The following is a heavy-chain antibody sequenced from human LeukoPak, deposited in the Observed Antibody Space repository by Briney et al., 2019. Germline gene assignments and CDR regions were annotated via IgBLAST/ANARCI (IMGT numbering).Heavy chain of an antibody. CDR3: ARGPYCSRTSCYFDY. CDR2: INPNSGGT. CDR1: GYTFTAYY. J-gene: IGHJ4*02. Sequence: ASVKVSCKASGYTFTAYYMYWVRQAPGQGLEWMGWINPNSGGTNYAQKFQGRGTMTRDTSISTAYMELSRLRSDDTAVYYCARGPYCSRTSCYFDYWGQGTLVTVSS. D-gene: IGHD2-2*01. V-gene: IGHV1-2*02.